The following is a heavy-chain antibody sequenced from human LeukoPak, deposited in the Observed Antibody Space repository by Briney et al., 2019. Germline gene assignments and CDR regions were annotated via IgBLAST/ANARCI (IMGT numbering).Heavy chain of an antibody. Sequence: GGSLRLSCAASGFTFSSYEMNWVRQAPGKGLEWVSYISSSGSTIYYADSVQGRFTISRDNAKNSLYLQMNSLRAEDTAVYYCAREYHSGYADYWGQGTLVTVSS. CDR2: ISSSGSTI. D-gene: IGHD5-12*01. J-gene: IGHJ4*02. CDR1: GFTFSSYE. V-gene: IGHV3-48*03. CDR3: AREYHSGYADY.